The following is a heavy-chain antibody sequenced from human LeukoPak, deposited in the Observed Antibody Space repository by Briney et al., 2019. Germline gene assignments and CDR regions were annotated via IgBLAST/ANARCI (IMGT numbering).Heavy chain of an antibody. Sequence: PSETLSLTCTVSGGSISSGGYYWSWIRQHPGKGLEWIGYIYYSGSTYYNPSLKSRVTISVDTSKNQFSLKLSSVTAADTAVYYCASRTRGCSSTSCCISPGAFDIWGQGTMVTVSS. J-gene: IGHJ3*02. D-gene: IGHD2-2*01. CDR3: ASRTRGCSSTSCCISPGAFDI. CDR1: GGSISSGGYY. V-gene: IGHV4-31*03. CDR2: IYYSGST.